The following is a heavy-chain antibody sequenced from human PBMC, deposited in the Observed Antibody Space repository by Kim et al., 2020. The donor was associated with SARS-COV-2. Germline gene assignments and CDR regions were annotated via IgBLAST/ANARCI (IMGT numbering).Heavy chain of an antibody. Sequence: GGSLRLSCAASGFTFSSYGMHWVSQAPGKGLEWVAVISYDGSNKYYADSVKGRFTISRDNSKNTLYLQMNSLRAEDTAVYYCAKDLLRYFDWLPYYYYYYGMDGWGQGTTVTGSS. J-gene: IGHJ6*02. D-gene: IGHD3-9*01. CDR2: ISYDGSNK. CDR3: AKDLLRYFDWLPYYYYYYGMDG. V-gene: IGHV3-30*18. CDR1: GFTFSSYG.